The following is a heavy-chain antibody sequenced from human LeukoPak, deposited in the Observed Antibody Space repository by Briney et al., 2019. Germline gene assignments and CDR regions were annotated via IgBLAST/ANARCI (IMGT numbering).Heavy chain of an antibody. J-gene: IGHJ5*02. CDR1: GDFITSGSGIFY. CDR2: INHSGST. CDR3: ARVCLLWFGAPSRWFDP. D-gene: IGHD3-10*01. V-gene: IGHV4-39*07. Sequence: TSETLSLTCTVSGDFITSGSGIFYWGWIRQPPGKGLEWIGEINHSGSTNYNPSLKSRVTISVDTSKNQFSLKLSSVTAADTAVYYCARVCLLWFGAPSRWFDPWGQGTLVTVSS.